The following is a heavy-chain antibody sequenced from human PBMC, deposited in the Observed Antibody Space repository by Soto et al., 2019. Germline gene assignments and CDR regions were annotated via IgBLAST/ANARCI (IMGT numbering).Heavy chain of an antibody. J-gene: IGHJ6*02. Sequence: QVQLVQSGAEVKKPGSSVKVSCKASGGTFSSYAISWVRQAPGQGLEWMGGIIPIFGTANYAQKFQGRVTIXAXXSTSTAYMELSSLRSEDTAVYYCARRVVTAYGMDVWGQGTTVTVSS. D-gene: IGHD2-15*01. CDR1: GGTFSSYA. V-gene: IGHV1-69*12. CDR3: ARRVVTAYGMDV. CDR2: IIPIFGTA.